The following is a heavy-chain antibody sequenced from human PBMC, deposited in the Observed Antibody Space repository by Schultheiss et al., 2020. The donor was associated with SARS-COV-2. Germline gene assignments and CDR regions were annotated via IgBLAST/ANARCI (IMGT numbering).Heavy chain of an antibody. CDR1: GFTFDDYA. D-gene: IGHD3-3*01. CDR3: TRDNRLLGVDQYYMDV. CDR2: IWYDGSNK. V-gene: IGHV3-33*08. J-gene: IGHJ6*03. Sequence: GGSLRLSCAASGFTFDDYAMHWVRQAPGKGLEWVAVIWYDGSNKYYADSVKGRFTISRENARNSLYLQMNSLRAGDTAVYYCTRDNRLLGVDQYYMDVWGKGTTVTVSS.